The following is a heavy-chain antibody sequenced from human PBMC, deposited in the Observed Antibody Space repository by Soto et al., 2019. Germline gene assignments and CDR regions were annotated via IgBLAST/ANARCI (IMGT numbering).Heavy chain of an antibody. CDR3: ARIKLVEWFFINVDVYDMDV. Sequence: GGSLRLSGAASGFALSDDAGNWVRQAPGKGLEWVSFISSDSRTIYYADSVEGRFTVSRDSARNSVSLQMDSLRDEDAAVYYCARIKLVEWFFINVDVYDMDVWGQGTPVTVSS. V-gene: IGHV3-48*02. CDR1: GFALSDDA. D-gene: IGHD3-3*01. CDR2: ISSDSRTI. J-gene: IGHJ6*02.